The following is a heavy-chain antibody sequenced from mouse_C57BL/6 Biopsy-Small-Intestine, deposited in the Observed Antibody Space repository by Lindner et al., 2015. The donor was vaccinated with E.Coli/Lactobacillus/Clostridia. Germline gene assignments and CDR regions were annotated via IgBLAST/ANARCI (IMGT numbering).Heavy chain of an antibody. CDR2: IWTGGGT. CDR1: GFSLTSYA. Sequence: VQLQESGPGLVAPSQSLSITCTVSGFSLTSYAISWVRQPPGKGLEWLGVIWTGGGTNYNSALKSRLSISKDNSKSQVFLKMNSLQTDDTARYYCARIYDGYYVEFDYAMDNRGQGTSVTVSS. J-gene: IGHJ4*01. D-gene: IGHD2-3*01. CDR3: ARIYDGYYVEFDYAMDN. V-gene: IGHV2-9-1*01.